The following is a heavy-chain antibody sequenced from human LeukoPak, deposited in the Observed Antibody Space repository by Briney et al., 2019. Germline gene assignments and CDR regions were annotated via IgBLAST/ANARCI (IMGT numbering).Heavy chain of an antibody. D-gene: IGHD6-13*01. J-gene: IGHJ4*02. CDR1: GFTFSSYA. CDR2: ISYDGRMK. Sequence: PGRSLRLSCAASGFTFSSYAMHWVRQAPGKGLEWVAVISYDGRMKYYADSVKGRFTISRDNSKNTLYLQMNSLRAEDTAVYYCARRYSNTWYYFDYWGQGTLVTVSS. CDR3: ARRYSNTWYYFDY. V-gene: IGHV3-30*04.